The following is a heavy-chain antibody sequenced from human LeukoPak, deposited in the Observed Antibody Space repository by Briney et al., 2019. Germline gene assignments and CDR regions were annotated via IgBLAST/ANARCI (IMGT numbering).Heavy chain of an antibody. J-gene: IGHJ4*02. V-gene: IGHV1-2*02. CDR3: ARSTRISWSSFDF. Sequence: ASVRVSFKASEYTFTGYYMNWVRQAPGQGLEWMGWINPNSGGTNYAQKFQGRVTMTRDTSISTAYMELNRLRSDDTAVYYCARSTRISWSSFDFWGQGTLVTVSS. CDR1: EYTFTGYY. CDR2: INPNSGGT. D-gene: IGHD6-13*01.